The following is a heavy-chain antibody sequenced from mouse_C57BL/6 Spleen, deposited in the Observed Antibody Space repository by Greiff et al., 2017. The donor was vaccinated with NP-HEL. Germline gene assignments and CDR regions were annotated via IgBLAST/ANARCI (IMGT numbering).Heavy chain of an antibody. D-gene: IGHD1-1*01. CDR3: ARFGYYGSSWYFDV. CDR1: GYTFTSYW. Sequence: VKLQQPGAELVMPGASVKLSCKASGYTFTSYWMHWVKQRPGQGLEWIGEIDPSDSYTNYNQKFKGKSTLTVDKSSSTAYMQLSSLTSEDSAVYYCARFGYYGSSWYFDVWGTGTTVTVSS. CDR2: IDPSDSYT. J-gene: IGHJ1*03. V-gene: IGHV1-69*01.